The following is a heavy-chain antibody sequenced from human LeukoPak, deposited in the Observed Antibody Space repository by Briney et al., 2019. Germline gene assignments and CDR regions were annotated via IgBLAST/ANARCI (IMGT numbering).Heavy chain of an antibody. Sequence: GGSLRLSCAVSRFTFSSYWMSWVRQAPGKGLEWVASVKQEGSEKYYVDSVKGRFIISRDNAKNSLYLQMNSLRAEDTAVYYCARERIYDFWSGYWAFDIWGQGTMVTVSS. CDR3: ARERIYDFWSGYWAFDI. V-gene: IGHV3-7*03. CDR2: VKQEGSEK. D-gene: IGHD3-3*01. CDR1: RFTFSSYW. J-gene: IGHJ3*02.